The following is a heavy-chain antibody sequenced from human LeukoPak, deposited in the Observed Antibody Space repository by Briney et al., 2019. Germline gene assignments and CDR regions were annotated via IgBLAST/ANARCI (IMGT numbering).Heavy chain of an antibody. CDR1: GFTFRSYA. J-gene: IGHJ5*02. CDR3: ASDIVVVPAAPPFDP. Sequence: GGSLRLSCAASGFTFRSYAMSWVRQAPGKGLEWVSSISSSGATTYYADSVKGRFTISRDNAKNSLYLQMNSLRAEDTAVYYCASDIVVVPAAPPFDPWGQGTLVTVSS. V-gene: IGHV3-21*01. CDR2: ISSSGATT. D-gene: IGHD2-2*01.